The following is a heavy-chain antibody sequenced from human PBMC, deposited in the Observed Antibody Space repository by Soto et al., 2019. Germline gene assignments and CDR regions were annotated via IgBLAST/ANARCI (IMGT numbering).Heavy chain of an antibody. J-gene: IGHJ6*03. V-gene: IGHV4-59*12. CDR1: GGSIGSYY. CDR2: IYYSGST. CDR3: ARAPPTKRGYYYYMAV. D-gene: IGHD2-2*01. Sequence: SETLSLTCTVSGGSIGSYYWSWIRQPPGKGLEWIGYIYYSGSTNYNPSLKSRVTISVDTSKNQFSLKLSSVTAADTAVYYCARAPPTKRGYYYYMAVWGKGTTVTGSS.